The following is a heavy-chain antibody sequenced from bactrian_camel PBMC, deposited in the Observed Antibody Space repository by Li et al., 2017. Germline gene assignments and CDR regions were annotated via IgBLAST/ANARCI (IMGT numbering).Heavy chain of an antibody. Sequence: HVQLVESGGGSVQAGGSLKLSRTTSEATYSIHCMGWYRQAPGNECELVATITSDGSTIYSESAKGRFTISEGNAKNTVLLQMNSLMTEDTAMYFCAAEDYCGGSWNLEVNYLHWGQGTQVTVS. CDR2: ITSDGST. D-gene: IGHD2*01. V-gene: IGHV3S53*01. J-gene: IGHJ4*01. CDR1: EATYSIHC. CDR3: AAEDYCGGSWNLEVNYLH.